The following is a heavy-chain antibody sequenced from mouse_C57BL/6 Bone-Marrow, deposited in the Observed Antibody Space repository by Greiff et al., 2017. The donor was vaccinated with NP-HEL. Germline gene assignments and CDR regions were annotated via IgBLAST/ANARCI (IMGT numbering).Heavy chain of an antibody. Sequence: VQLQQSGPELVKPGASVKIPCKASGYTFTDYNMDWVKQSHGKSLEWIGDINPNNGGTIYNQKFKGKATLTGDKSSSTAYMELRSLTSEDTAVYYCARGIDYYGSPFADWGKGTLVTVSA. CDR1: GYTFTDYN. J-gene: IGHJ3*01. D-gene: IGHD1-1*01. CDR2: INPNNGGT. V-gene: IGHV1-18*01. CDR3: ARGIDYYGSPFAD.